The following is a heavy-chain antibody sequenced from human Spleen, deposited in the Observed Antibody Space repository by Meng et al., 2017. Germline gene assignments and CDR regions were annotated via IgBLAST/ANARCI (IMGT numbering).Heavy chain of an antibody. CDR2: FVSNADT. D-gene: IGHD3-10*01. J-gene: IGHJ4*02. V-gene: IGHV1-18*01. Sequence: QLLQAGAEVKKPGASLWISCKASGYTSASYGISWFRQAPGQGLEWMGWFVSNADTYPAQKFQGRVTMTRDTHTSTDFMELRSLRFDDTAVYYCSRGTPGRSYSDYWGQGTLVTVSS. CDR3: SRGTPGRSYSDY. CDR1: GYTSASYG.